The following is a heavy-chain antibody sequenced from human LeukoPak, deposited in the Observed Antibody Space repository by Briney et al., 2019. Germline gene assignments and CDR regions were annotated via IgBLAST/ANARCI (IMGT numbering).Heavy chain of an antibody. CDR2: INSDGSST. J-gene: IGHJ3*02. CDR3: ATAIAAADGGPVGAFDI. Sequence: GGSLRLSCAASGFTFSSYWMHWVRQAPEKGLVWVSRINSDGSSTTYADSVKGRFTISRDNAKNTLYLQMNSLRAEDTAVYYCATAIAAADGGPVGAFDIWGQGTMVTVSS. CDR1: GFTFSSYW. V-gene: IGHV3-74*03. D-gene: IGHD6-13*01.